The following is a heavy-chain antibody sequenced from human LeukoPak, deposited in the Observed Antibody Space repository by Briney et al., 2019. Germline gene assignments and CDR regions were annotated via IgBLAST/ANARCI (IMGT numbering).Heavy chain of an antibody. CDR2: IKKDGSEK. Sequence: GGSLRLSCAASGFTFSSHWMSWVRQAPGKGLEWVANIKKDGSEKYYVDSVKGRFTISRDNAKNSVYLHMNSLRAEDTALCYCARLSAYYYGSYFYYYMDVWGKGTTVTVSS. D-gene: IGHD3-10*01. CDR3: ARLSAYYYGSYFYYYMDV. CDR1: GFTFSSHW. J-gene: IGHJ6*03. V-gene: IGHV3-7*01.